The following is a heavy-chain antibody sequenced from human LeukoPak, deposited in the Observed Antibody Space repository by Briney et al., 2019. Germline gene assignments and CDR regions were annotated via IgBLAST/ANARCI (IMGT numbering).Heavy chain of an antibody. CDR3: AKDGLPVLRYFDWLPYGMDV. Sequence: GGSLRLSCAASGFTFSSYGMHWVRQAPGKGLEWVAVIWYDGSNKYYADSVKGRFTISRDNSKNTLYLQMNSLRAEDTAVYYCAKDGLPVLRYFDWLPYGMDVWGQGTTVTVSS. J-gene: IGHJ6*02. V-gene: IGHV3-33*06. CDR2: IWYDGSNK. D-gene: IGHD3-9*01. CDR1: GFTFSSYG.